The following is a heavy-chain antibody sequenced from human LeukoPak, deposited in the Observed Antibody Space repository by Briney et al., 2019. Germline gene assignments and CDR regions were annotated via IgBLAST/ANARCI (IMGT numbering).Heavy chain of an antibody. CDR1: GGSFSGYY. V-gene: IGHV4-34*01. CDR2: INHSGST. Sequence: PSETLSLTCAVYGGSFSGYYWSWIRQPPGKGLEWIGEINHSGSTNYNPSLKSRVTISVDTSKNQFSLKLSSVTAADTAVYYCARREGVHKTYDNWGQGTLVTVSS. J-gene: IGHJ4*02. CDR3: ARREGVHKTYDN. D-gene: IGHD3-10*01.